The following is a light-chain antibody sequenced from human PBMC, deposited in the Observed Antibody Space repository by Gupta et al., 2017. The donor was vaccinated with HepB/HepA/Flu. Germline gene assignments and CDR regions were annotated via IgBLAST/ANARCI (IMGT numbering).Light chain of an antibody. V-gene: IGLV2-14*01. CDR1: RSDVGAYNY. CDR2: DVS. J-gene: IGLJ3*02. Sequence: QSALTQPASVSGSPGQSITIFCTGTRSDVGAYNYVSWYQEHPGKAPKLMIYDVSNRPAGVSNRFSGSKSGNTASLTISGLQAEDEADYYCSSYTSSSTLVFGGGTKLTVL. CDR3: SSYTSSSTLV.